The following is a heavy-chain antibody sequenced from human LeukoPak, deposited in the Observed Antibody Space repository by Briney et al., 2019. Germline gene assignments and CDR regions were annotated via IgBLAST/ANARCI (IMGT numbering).Heavy chain of an antibody. D-gene: IGHD2-15*01. CDR3: AKAPGVVAATGIGGWFDP. J-gene: IGHJ5*02. Sequence: GGSLRLSCAASGFTFSSYWLTWVRQAPGKGLEWVANIKQDGSEKFYVDSVKGRFTISRDSAKNSLYLQMNSLRVEDTAVYYCAKAPGVVAATGIGGWFDPWGQGTLVTVSS. CDR2: IKQDGSEK. V-gene: IGHV3-7*01. CDR1: GFTFSSYW.